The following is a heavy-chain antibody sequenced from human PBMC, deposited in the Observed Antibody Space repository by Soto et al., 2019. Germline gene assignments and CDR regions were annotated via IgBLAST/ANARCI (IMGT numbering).Heavy chain of an antibody. D-gene: IGHD3-22*01. CDR3: ARAPLGIIVAPDF. CDR2: INPSGGST. V-gene: IGHV1-46*03. Sequence: ASVKVSCKASGYTFTSYYMHWVRQAPGQGLEWMGIINPSGGSTSYAQKFQGRVTMTRDTSTSTVYMELSSLRSEDTAVYYCARAPLGIIVAPDFRGQGTPVTGS. CDR1: GYTFTSYY. J-gene: IGHJ4*02.